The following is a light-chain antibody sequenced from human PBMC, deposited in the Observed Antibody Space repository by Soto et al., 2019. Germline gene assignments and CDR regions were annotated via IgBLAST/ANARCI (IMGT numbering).Light chain of an antibody. CDR2: DAS. V-gene: IGKV3-11*01. CDR3: HQRNK. CDR1: QSLSRS. J-gene: IGKJ5*01. Sequence: DILLAQSPATRCVYPLGIATLSCRASQSLSRSLAWYQQKPGQAPRLLIYDASNRATGIPARFSGSRSGTDFTLTISSLEPEDFAVYFCHQRNKFGQGTRLEI.